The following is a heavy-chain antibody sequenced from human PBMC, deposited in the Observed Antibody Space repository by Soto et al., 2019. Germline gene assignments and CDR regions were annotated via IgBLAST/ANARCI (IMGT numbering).Heavy chain of an antibody. CDR3: ASYRGALYFES. CDR1: GRSMSSNY. Sequence: NPSETLSLTCSVSGRSMSSNYWSWIRQSPDKGLEWLGYVFYGGTDYNPSLGGRVSMSVETSKSQFSLKLTPVTVADTAVYYCASYRGALYFESWGPGIMVTVYS. D-gene: IGHD3-16*01. V-gene: IGHV4-59*01. CDR2: VFYGGT. J-gene: IGHJ4*02.